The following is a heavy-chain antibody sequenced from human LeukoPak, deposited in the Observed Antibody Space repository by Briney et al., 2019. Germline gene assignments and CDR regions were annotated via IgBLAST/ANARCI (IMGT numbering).Heavy chain of an antibody. CDR1: GFTFSSYS. CDR2: ISSSSSYI. J-gene: IGHJ4*02. CDR3: AKHSMDYGDYVGEDY. V-gene: IGHV3-21*01. D-gene: IGHD4-17*01. Sequence: GGSLRLSCAASGFTFSSYSMNWVRQAPGKGLEWVSSISSSSSYIYYADSVKGRFTISRGNAKNSLYLQMNSLRAEDTAVYYCAKHSMDYGDYVGEDYWGQGTLVTVSS.